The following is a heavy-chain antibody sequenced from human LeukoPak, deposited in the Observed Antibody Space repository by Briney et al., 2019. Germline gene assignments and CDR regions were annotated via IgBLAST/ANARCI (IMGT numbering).Heavy chain of an antibody. Sequence: SETLSLTCAVYGGSFSGYYWSWIRQPPGKGLEWIGEINHSGSTNYNPSLKSRVTISVDTSKKQFSLKLSSVTAADTAVYYCARGYTRFYYYYMDVWGKGTTVTVSS. CDR1: GGSFSGYY. D-gene: IGHD2-2*02. CDR3: ARGYTRFYYYYMDV. J-gene: IGHJ6*03. CDR2: INHSGST. V-gene: IGHV4-34*01.